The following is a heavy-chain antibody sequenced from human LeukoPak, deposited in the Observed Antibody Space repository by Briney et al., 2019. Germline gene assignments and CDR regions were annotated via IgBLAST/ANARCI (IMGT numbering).Heavy chain of an antibody. V-gene: IGHV1-2*02. CDR3: ARPLTYYYDSSGFDY. D-gene: IGHD3-22*01. Sequence: ASVKVSCKASGYTFSSYYMHWVRQAPGQGLEWMGWINPNSGGTNYAQKFQGRVTMTRDTSISTAYMELSRLRSDDTAVYYCARPLTYYYDSSGFDYWGQGTLVTVSS. J-gene: IGHJ4*02. CDR1: GYTFSSYY. CDR2: INPNSGGT.